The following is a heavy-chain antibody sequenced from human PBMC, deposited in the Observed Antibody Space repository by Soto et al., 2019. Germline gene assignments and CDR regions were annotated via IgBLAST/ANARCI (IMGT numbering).Heavy chain of an antibody. J-gene: IGHJ6*02. Sequence: QVQLQESGPGLVKPSETLSLTCTVSGGSLSPYYWIWIRQPPGKGLDWIGYIYHSGTTNYNPSLKSRVSRSVDTSKNQFSLKLSSVTAADTAVYDWARGGRYRYAMDVWGQGTTGSDTS. CDR2: IYHSGTT. V-gene: IGHV4-59*01. CDR1: GGSLSPYY. CDR3: ARGGRYRYAMDV. D-gene: IGHD1-1*01.